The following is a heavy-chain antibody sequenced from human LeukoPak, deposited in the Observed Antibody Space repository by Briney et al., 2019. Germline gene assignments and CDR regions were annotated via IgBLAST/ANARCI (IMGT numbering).Heavy chain of an antibody. Sequence: PGGSLRLSCAASGFTFDIYGMNWIRQAPGKGLEWVSHISSGSSPNYYADSVRGRFTISRDNAKKSLYLQMNSLRVEDTAVYCCARGDDGAYWGQGTLVTVSS. J-gene: IGHJ4*02. D-gene: IGHD3-16*01. CDR1: GFTFDIYG. CDR2: ISSGSSPN. CDR3: ARGDDGAY. V-gene: IGHV3-48*04.